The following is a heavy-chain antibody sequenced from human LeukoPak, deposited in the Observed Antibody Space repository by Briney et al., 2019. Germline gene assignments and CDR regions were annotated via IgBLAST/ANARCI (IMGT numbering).Heavy chain of an antibody. Sequence: SQTLSLNCAVSGGSISSGGYSWSWIRQPPGKGLEWIGYIYHSGSTYYNPSLKSRVTISVDRSKNQFSLKLSSVTAADTAVYYCARGLSYYGSGSPYNWFDPWGQGTLVTVSS. J-gene: IGHJ5*02. CDR3: ARGLSYYGSGSPYNWFDP. V-gene: IGHV4-30-2*01. CDR1: GGSISSGGYS. D-gene: IGHD3-10*01. CDR2: IYHSGST.